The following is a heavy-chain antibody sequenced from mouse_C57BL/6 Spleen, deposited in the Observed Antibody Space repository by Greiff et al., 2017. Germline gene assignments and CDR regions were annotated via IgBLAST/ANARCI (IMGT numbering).Heavy chain of an antibody. V-gene: IGHV5-17*01. CDR1: GFTFSDYG. Sequence: DVKLVESGGGLVKPGGSLKLSCAASGFTFSDYGMPWVRQAPEKGLEWVAYISSGSSTIYYADTVKGRFTISRDNAKNTLFLQMTSLRSEDTAMXYCSRAGVLWYFDVWGTGTTVTVSS. D-gene: IGHD3-1*01. CDR3: SRAGVLWYFDV. CDR2: ISSGSSTI. J-gene: IGHJ1*03.